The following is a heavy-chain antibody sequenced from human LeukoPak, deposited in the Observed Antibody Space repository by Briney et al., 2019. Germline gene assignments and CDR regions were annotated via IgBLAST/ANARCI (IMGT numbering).Heavy chain of an antibody. CDR3: ARDQGGPNRSGNYGVDV. CDR1: GFTFSSYA. Sequence: GGSLRLSCAAPGFTFSSYAMHWVRQAPDKGLEWVAVISYDGSNKYYADSVKGRFTISRDNSKNTLYLQMNSLRAEDTAVYYCARDQGGPNRSGNYGVDVWGQGTTVTVSS. V-gene: IGHV3-30-3*01. D-gene: IGHD3-10*01. J-gene: IGHJ6*02. CDR2: ISYDGSNK.